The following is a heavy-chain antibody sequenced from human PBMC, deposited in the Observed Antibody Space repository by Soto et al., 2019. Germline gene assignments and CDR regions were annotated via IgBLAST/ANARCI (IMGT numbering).Heavy chain of an antibody. Sequence: SVKVSCKASGFTFTSSAVQWVRQARGQRLEWIGWIVVGSGNTNYAQKFQERVTITRDMSTSTAYMELSSLRSEDTAVYYCAEGEGILGALRPLWLDTIRQLYYYGMDVWGQANTVTVSS. CDR3: AEGEGILGALRPLWLDTIRQLYYYGMDV. V-gene: IGHV1-58*01. CDR1: GFTFTSSA. J-gene: IGHJ6*02. D-gene: IGHD5-18*01. CDR2: IVVGSGNT.